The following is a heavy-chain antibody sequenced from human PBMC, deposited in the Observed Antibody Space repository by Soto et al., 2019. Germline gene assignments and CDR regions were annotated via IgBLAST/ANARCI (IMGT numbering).Heavy chain of an antibody. CDR2: IYYSGST. J-gene: IGHJ5*02. V-gene: IGHV4-59*01. Sequence: PSETLSLTCTVCGGSISSYYWSWIRQPPGKGLEWIGYIYYSGSTKYNPSLKSRVTISVDTSRNQFSLNLSSVTAADTAVYYCARSLPGNCRSPGCYTGITSWFEPVRKLSLGTFSS. D-gene: IGHD2-2*02. CDR1: GGSISSYY. CDR3: ARSLPGNCRSPGCYTGITSWFEP.